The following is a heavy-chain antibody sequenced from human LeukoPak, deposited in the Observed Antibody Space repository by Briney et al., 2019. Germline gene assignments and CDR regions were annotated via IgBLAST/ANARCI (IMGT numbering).Heavy chain of an antibody. CDR1: GFSFSDYY. J-gene: IGHJ6*03. D-gene: IGHD3-16*01. V-gene: IGHV3-11*01. CDR3: TTDPMIRRYYYYMDV. CDR2: ISSRADKT. Sequence: GGSLRLSCAGSGFSFSDYYLSWIRQAPGKGLEWLSYISSRADKTNYADSVKGRFTISRDNIKKTVLLQMNSLKTEDTAVYYCTTDPMIRRYYYYMDVWAKGPRSPSP.